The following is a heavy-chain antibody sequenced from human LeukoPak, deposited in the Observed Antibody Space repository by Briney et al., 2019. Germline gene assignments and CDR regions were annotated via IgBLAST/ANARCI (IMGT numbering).Heavy chain of an antibody. CDR3: AKDSGIGSSGYPYNWFDP. CDR1: GGSFSGYY. J-gene: IGHJ5*02. Sequence: SETLSLTSAVYGGSFSGYYWSWLPQPPGKGLEWIGELNHSGSTNDNPSLKSRVTMSVDTSKNQFSLKLSSVTAEDTAVYYCAKDSGIGSSGYPYNWFDPWGQGTLVTVSS. D-gene: IGHD3-22*01. CDR2: LNHSGST. V-gene: IGHV4-34*01.